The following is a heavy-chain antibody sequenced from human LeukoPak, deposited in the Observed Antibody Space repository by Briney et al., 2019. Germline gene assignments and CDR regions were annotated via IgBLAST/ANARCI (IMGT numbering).Heavy chain of an antibody. Sequence: SVKVSCKASGFTFTSSAMQWVRQARGQRLEWIGWIVVGSGNTNYAQKFQERVTITRDMSTSTAYMELSSLRSEDTAVYYCAAAGATYDYGDHISFFDSAFDIWGQGTVVTVSS. CDR1: GFTFTSSA. J-gene: IGHJ3*02. D-gene: IGHD4-17*01. CDR2: IVVGSGNT. V-gene: IGHV1-58*02. CDR3: AAAGATYDYGDHISFFDSAFDI.